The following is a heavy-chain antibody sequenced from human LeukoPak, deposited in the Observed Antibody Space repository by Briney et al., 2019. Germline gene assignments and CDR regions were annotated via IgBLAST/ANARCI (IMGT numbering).Heavy chain of an antibody. CDR3: ARAAGGYSNEEWFDP. D-gene: IGHD4-11*01. Sequence: PSETLSLTCTVSGGSISSSSYYWGWIRQPPGKGLEWIGSIYYSGSTYYNPSLKSRVTISVDTSKNQFSLKLSSVTAADTAVYYCARAAGGYSNEEWFDPWGQGTLVTVSS. V-gene: IGHV4-39*07. CDR2: IYYSGST. CDR1: GGSISSSSYY. J-gene: IGHJ5*02.